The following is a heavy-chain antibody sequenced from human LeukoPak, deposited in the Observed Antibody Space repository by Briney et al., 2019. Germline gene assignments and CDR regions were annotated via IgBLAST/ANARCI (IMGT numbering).Heavy chain of an antibody. CDR3: AVSSSSWPGDYYYYYGMDV. CDR2: IYSGGST. Sequence: GGSLRLSCAASGFTVSSNYMSWVRQAPGKGLEWVSVIYSGGSTYYADSVKGRFTISRDNSKNTLYLQMNSLRAEDTAVYYCAVSSSSWPGDYYYYYGMDVWGQGTTVTVSS. J-gene: IGHJ6*02. D-gene: IGHD6-13*01. CDR1: GFTVSSNY. V-gene: IGHV3-66*01.